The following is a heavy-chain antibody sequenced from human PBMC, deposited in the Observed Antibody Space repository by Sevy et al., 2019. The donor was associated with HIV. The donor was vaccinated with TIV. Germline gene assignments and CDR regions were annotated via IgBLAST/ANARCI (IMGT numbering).Heavy chain of an antibody. V-gene: IGHV3-23*01. CDR2: ISGSGGST. Sequence: GGSLRLSCAASGFTFSSYAMSWVRQAPGKGLEWVSAISGSGGSTYYADSVKGPFTISRDNSKNTLYLQMNSLRAEDTAVYYCAKEGYYDFWSGYSDPADYYYYGMDVWGQGTTVTVSS. CDR3: AKEGYYDFWSGYSDPADYYYYGMDV. J-gene: IGHJ6*02. CDR1: GFTFSSYA. D-gene: IGHD3-3*01.